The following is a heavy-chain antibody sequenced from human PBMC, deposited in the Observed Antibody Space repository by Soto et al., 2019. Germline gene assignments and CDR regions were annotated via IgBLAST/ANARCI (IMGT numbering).Heavy chain of an antibody. CDR2: IYYSGST. CDR3: ALGCNDVFPHWCDP. CDR1: GGSISSSSYY. V-gene: IGHV4-39*01. Sequence: QLQLQESGPGLVKPSETLSLTCTVSGGSISSSSYYWGWIRQPPGKGLEWIGSIYYSGSTYYNPTPNRRVTISVDTSKNQSSLKRSSVTAADPAVYYCALGCNDVFPHWCDPWGQGTLVTVSS. D-gene: IGHD1-1*01. J-gene: IGHJ5*02.